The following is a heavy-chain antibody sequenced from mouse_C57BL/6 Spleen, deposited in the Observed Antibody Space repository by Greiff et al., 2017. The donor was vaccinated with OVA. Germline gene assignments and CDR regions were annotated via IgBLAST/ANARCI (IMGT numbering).Heavy chain of an antibody. Sequence: QVQLQQPGAELVKPGASVKMSCKASGYTFTSYWITWVKQRPGQGLEWIGDIYPGCGSTNYNEKFKSKATLTVDTSSSTAYMQLRSLTSEDSAVNYCARGGELRRGAMDDWGQGTSVTVSS. CDR2: IYPGCGST. CDR3: ARGGELRRGAMDD. J-gene: IGHJ4*01. CDR1: GYTFTSYW. D-gene: IGHD2-12*01. V-gene: IGHV1-55*01.